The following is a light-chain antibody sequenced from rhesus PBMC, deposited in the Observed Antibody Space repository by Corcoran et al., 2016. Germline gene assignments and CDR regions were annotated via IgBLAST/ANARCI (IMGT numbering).Light chain of an antibody. CDR2: GAA. CDR3: LQYSNWWT. V-gene: IGKV3-24*01. J-gene: IGKJ1*01. CDR1: QSVSSS. Sequence: EIVMTQSPATLSLSPGERATLFCRASQSVSSSLAWYQQKPGQTPRLPIYGAATRASGLPDRVSGSGSGTDFTLTINSLEPEDVAVYYCLQYSNWWTFGQGTKVGIK.